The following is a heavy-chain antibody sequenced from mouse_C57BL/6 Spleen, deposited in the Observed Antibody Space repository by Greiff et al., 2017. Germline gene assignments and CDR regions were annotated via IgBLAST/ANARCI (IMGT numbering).Heavy chain of an antibody. Sequence: EVQLVESGPGLVKPSQSLSLTCSVTGYSITSGYYWNWIRQFPRNKLEWMGYISYDGSNNYNPSLKNRNYITRDKATNQFSLKLNAVTTEHTGTYYCAREVDYYGKRDAMDYWGQGTSVTVSS. V-gene: IGHV3-6*01. D-gene: IGHD1-1*01. J-gene: IGHJ4*01. CDR3: AREVDYYGKRDAMDY. CDR2: ISYDGSN. CDR1: GYSITSGYY.